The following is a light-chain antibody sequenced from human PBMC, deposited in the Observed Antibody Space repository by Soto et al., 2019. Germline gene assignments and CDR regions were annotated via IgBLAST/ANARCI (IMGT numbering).Light chain of an antibody. CDR3: QHYSNWPPT. Sequence: EMVMTQSPATLSVSPGERATLSCRASESVRRNLVGYQQKPAQRPSLLISYASSRATGVPDRFTGSGSGTEFALTISSLQSEDFAVYHCQHYSNWPPTFGPGTKVDIK. CDR2: YAS. CDR1: ESVRRN. V-gene: IGKV3-15*01. J-gene: IGKJ3*01.